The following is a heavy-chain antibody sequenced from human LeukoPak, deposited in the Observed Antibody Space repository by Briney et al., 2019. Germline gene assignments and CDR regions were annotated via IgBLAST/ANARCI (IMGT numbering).Heavy chain of an antibody. D-gene: IGHD3-3*01. CDR1: GFTFSSYS. CDR3: ARPRFLEWLHPTGPPDAFDI. CDR2: ISSSSSYI. Sequence: GGSLRLSCAASGFTFSSYSMNWVRQAPGKGLEWVSSISSSSSYIYYADSVKGRFTISRDNAKNSLYLQMNSLRAEDTAVYYCARPRFLEWLHPTGPPDAFDIWGQGTMVTVSS. J-gene: IGHJ3*02. V-gene: IGHV3-21*01.